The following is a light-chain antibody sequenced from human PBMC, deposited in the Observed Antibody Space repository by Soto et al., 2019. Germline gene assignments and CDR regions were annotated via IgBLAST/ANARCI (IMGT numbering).Light chain of an antibody. CDR1: QSVRSNY. CDR3: QQYGDLPYT. Sequence: EIVLTQSPGTPSLSPGERATLSCRASQSVRSNYLAWYQQKPGQAPRLLIYGVSSRATGIPDRFSGSGSGTDFTLTISRLEPEDFAVYYCQQYGDLPYTFGQGTKLEIK. J-gene: IGKJ2*01. V-gene: IGKV3-20*01. CDR2: GVS.